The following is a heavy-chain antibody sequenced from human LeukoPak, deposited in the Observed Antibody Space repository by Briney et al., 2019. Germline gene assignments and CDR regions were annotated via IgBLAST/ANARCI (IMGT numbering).Heavy chain of an antibody. J-gene: IGHJ3*02. D-gene: IGHD3-3*01. Sequence: PGGSLRLSCAASGFTFNSYAMSWVRQAPGRGLEWVSAISGSGGSTYYADSVKGRFTISRDNSKNTLYLQMNSLRAEDTAVYYCAKPTNQYYDFWSGYFTAFDIWGQGTMVTVSS. CDR3: AKPTNQYYDFWSGYFTAFDI. CDR1: GFTFNSYA. CDR2: ISGSGGST. V-gene: IGHV3-23*01.